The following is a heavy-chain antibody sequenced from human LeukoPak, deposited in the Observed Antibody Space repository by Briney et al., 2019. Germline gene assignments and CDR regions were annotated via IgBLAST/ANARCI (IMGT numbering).Heavy chain of an antibody. CDR3: AKARRRVEMATIGDYYYYMDV. CDR1: GFTFRSYA. J-gene: IGHJ6*03. V-gene: IGHV3-23*01. CDR2: ISGSGGST. Sequence: PGGSLRLSCAASGFTFRSYAMSWVRQAPGKGLEWVSAISGSGGSTYYADSVKGRFTISRDNSKNTLYLQMNSLRAEDTAVYYCAKARRRVEMATIGDYYYYMDVWGKGTTVTVSS. D-gene: IGHD5-24*01.